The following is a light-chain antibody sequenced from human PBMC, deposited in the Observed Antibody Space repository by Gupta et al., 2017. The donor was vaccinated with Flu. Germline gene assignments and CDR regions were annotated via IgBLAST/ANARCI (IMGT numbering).Light chain of an antibody. CDR2: DKH. Sequence: VTVSCSGSRSNIGRYTVNWYHQVPGKAPKLVIYDKHQRPSGVPVRFSGSKSGTSASLVITGLQSEDEAEYSCEGWHDSMDDLGVFGRGTKLTVL. CDR3: EGWHDSMDDLGV. J-gene: IGLJ2*01. CDR1: RSNIGRYT. V-gene: IGLV1-44*01.